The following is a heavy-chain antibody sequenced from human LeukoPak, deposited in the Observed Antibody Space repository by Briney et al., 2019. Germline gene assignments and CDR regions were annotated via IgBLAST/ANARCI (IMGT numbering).Heavy chain of an antibody. CDR2: IGSDGDGT. V-gene: IGHV3-64D*06. CDR1: GFPFSTLG. D-gene: IGHD1-14*01. Sequence: GGSLRLSCSASGFPFSTLGMHWVRQAPGKGLEHVSTIGSDGDGTYYADSVKDRFIISRDNSKNAVYLQMSSLRPEDTAVYYCVSPVFINFWGRGTLVTVSS. CDR3: VSPVFINF. J-gene: IGHJ4*01.